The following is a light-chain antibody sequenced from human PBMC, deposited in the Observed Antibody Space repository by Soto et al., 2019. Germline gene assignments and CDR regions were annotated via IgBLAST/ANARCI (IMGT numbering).Light chain of an antibody. J-gene: IGKJ1*01. Sequence: DIQMTQSPSSLSASVGDRVTITCRASQGISNYLAWYQQRPGKVPKLLIYAASTLQSGIPSRFSGSGSGTHFTLTISSLQPEDVATYYCQKYDSAPWTFGQGTKVEFK. CDR3: QKYDSAPWT. V-gene: IGKV1-27*01. CDR1: QGISNY. CDR2: AAS.